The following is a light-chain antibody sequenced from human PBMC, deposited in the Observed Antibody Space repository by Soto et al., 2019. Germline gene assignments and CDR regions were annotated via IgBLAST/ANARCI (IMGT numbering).Light chain of an antibody. V-gene: IGKV1-39*01. CDR3: QQGHSNPIT. CDR1: ETISTY. CDR2: AAS. J-gene: IGKJ5*01. Sequence: DIQITQSPSSLSASVGDRVTITCRTSETISTYVNWYQKKPGKAPKLLIYAASTLQSGVPSRFSGSGSGTDFTLTISSLQPEDFATYYCQQGHSNPITLGQGTRLRL.